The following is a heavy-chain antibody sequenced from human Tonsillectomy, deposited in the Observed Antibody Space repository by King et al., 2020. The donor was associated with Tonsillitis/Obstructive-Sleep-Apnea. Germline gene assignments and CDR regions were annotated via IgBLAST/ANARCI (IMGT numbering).Heavy chain of an antibody. D-gene: IGHD3-3*01. Sequence: QLVQSGAEVKKPGKSLKISCKGSGYSFTTYWIGWVRQMPGKGLEWMGIIYPGDSDTRYSPSFQGQVTISADKSISTAYLQWSSLKASDTAMYYCARLKNYDFWSGSHYYYYMDVWGKGATVTVSS. J-gene: IGHJ6*03. CDR3: ARLKNYDFWSGSHYYYYMDV. CDR1: GYSFTTYW. V-gene: IGHV5-51*01. CDR2: IYPGDSDT.